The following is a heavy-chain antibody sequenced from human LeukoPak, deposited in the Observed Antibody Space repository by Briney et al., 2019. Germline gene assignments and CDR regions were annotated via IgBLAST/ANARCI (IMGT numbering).Heavy chain of an antibody. D-gene: IGHD3-22*01. Sequence: GRSLRLSCAASGFTFSGYWMHWVRQATGKGLVWVSRTNRDDSDTSYADSVKGRFTISRDKAKSTLYLQMNSLRVEDTAVYYCARSANYFDTSGQDYWGQGTLVTVSS. J-gene: IGHJ4*02. CDR3: ARSANYFDTSGQDY. CDR2: TNRDDSDT. CDR1: GFTFSGYW. V-gene: IGHV3-74*01.